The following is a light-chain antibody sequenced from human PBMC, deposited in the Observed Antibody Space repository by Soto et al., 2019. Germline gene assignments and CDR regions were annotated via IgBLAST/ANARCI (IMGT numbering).Light chain of an antibody. CDR2: GAS. CDR1: QFVSSN. CDR3: QQYHNWPPIT. Sequence: EIAMTQSPVTLSVSPGERATLSCRASQFVSSNLAWYQQKPGQAPRLLIYGASTRATGIPARFSGSGSGTEFTLTISNLQSEDFAVYFCQQYHNWPPITFGQGTRLEIK. V-gene: IGKV3D-15*01. J-gene: IGKJ5*01.